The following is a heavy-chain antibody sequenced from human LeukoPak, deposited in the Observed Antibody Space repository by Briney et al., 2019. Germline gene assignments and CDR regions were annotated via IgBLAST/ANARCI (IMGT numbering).Heavy chain of an antibody. Sequence: GASVKVSCKASGYTFTGYYMHWVRQAPGQGLEWMGWINPNSGGTNYAQKFQGRVTMTRDTSISTAYMELSRLRSDDTAVYYCATNRYCSGGSCYRFDYWGQGTLVTVSS. CDR3: ATNRYCSGGSCYRFDY. J-gene: IGHJ4*02. CDR1: GYTFTGYY. CDR2: INPNSGGT. V-gene: IGHV1-2*02. D-gene: IGHD2-15*01.